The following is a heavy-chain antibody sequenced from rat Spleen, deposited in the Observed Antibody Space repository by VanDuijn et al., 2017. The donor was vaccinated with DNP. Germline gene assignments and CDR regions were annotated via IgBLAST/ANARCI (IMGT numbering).Heavy chain of an antibody. CDR1: GLTFSDYG. D-gene: IGHD4-3*01. V-gene: IGHV5-7*01. Sequence: EVQLVESGGGLVQPGRSLKLSCAASGLTFSDYGMAWVRQAPKKGLEWVATINPSGDSTYYRDSVKGRFTISRDTAKSTLYLQMNSLRSEDMATYYCVRWNSGHFDYWGQGVMVTVSS. CDR2: INPSGDST. J-gene: IGHJ2*01. CDR3: VRWNSGHFDY.